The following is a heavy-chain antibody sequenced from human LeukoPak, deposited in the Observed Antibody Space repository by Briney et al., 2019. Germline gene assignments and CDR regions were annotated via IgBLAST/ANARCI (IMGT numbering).Heavy chain of an antibody. V-gene: IGHV3-53*01. D-gene: IGHD5-12*01. J-gene: IGHJ4*02. CDR2: IYSGGST. CDR1: GFTVSSNY. CDR3: ASFGIWLRSSEFDY. Sequence: GGSLRLSCAASGFTVSSNYMSWVRQAPGKGLEWVSVIYSGGSTYYADSVKGRFTISRDNSKNTLYLQMNSLRAEDTAVYYCASFGIWLRSSEFDYWGQGTLVTVSS.